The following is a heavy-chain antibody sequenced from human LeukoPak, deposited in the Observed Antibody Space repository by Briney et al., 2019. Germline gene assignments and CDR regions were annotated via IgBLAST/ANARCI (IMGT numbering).Heavy chain of an antibody. CDR2: ISSSGNSI. CDR1: GFTFTNNF. CDR3: ARDGTVAGKARSFDY. Sequence: PGGSLRLSCAASGFTFTNNFMSWVRQVPGKGLEWVSYISSSGNSIYYADSVKGRFTISRDNAKNSLYMQMNSLRAEDTAVYYCARDGTVAGKARSFDYWGQGTLVTVSS. J-gene: IGHJ4*02. V-gene: IGHV3-11*01. D-gene: IGHD6-19*01.